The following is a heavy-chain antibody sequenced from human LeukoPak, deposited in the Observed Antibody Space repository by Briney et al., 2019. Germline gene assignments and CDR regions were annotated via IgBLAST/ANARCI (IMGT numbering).Heavy chain of an antibody. Sequence: ASVKVSCKASGYTFTKYYIHWVRQAPGQGPEWMGWIYPKSGDTSYVRKFQGRVTMTRDTSSSTPYMELDSLRSDDTAVYFCVRDSGRPGFFWYFDLWGRGTPVIVSS. V-gene: IGHV1-2*02. CDR1: GYTFTKYY. CDR3: VRDSGRPGFFWYFDL. CDR2: IYPKSGDT. J-gene: IGHJ2*01.